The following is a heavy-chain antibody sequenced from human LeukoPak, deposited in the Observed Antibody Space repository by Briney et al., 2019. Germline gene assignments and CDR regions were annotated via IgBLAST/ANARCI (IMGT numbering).Heavy chain of an antibody. CDR3: ARSRFGYQASHYYYYMGV. J-gene: IGHJ6*03. D-gene: IGHD2-2*01. CDR2: IYYNGDT. V-gene: IGHV4-59*01. CDR1: GGSISDSY. Sequence: SETLSLTCTVSGGSISDSYWSWIRQPPGKGLEWIGYIYYNGDTNYNPSLKSRATISVDTSKNQFSLKLRFVTAADTAVYYCARSRFGYQASHYYYYMGVWGKGTTVTVSS.